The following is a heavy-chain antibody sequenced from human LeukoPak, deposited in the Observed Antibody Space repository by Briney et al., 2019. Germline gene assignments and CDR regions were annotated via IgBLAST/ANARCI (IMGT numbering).Heavy chain of an antibody. D-gene: IGHD3-22*01. CDR3: ARENYYDSSGPRHENAFDI. CDR1: GYTFTGDY. CDR2: INPNSGGT. J-gene: IGHJ3*02. Sequence: GASVKVSCKASGYTFTGDYMHWVRQAPGQGLEWMGWINPNSGGTNYAQKFQGRVTMTRDTSISTAYMELSRLRSDDTAVYYCARENYYDSSGPRHENAFDIWGQGTMVTVSS. V-gene: IGHV1-2*02.